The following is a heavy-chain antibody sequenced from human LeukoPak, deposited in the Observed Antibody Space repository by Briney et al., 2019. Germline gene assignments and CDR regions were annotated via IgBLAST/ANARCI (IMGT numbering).Heavy chain of an antibody. Sequence: GESLKISCKGSGYTFSTYWIGWVRQMPGKGLEWMGIIYPGDSDTRYSPSFQGQVTISADKSISTAYLQWSSLKASDTAMYYCARRWIAVAGTYYFDYWGQGTLVTVSS. CDR1: GYTFSTYW. D-gene: IGHD6-19*01. V-gene: IGHV5-51*01. J-gene: IGHJ4*02. CDR2: IYPGDSDT. CDR3: ARRWIAVAGTYYFDY.